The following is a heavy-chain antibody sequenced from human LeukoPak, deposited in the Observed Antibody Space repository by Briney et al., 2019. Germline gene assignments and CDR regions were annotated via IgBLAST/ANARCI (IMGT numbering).Heavy chain of an antibody. Sequence: SVKVSCKASGGTFSSYSITWVRQAPGQGLEWMGGIMPLFNTANYAQQFQGRVTITTDESTSTAYMELSSLRFEDTAMYYCARVDRYHYYLDVWGKGTTVTASS. CDR3: ARVDRYHYYLDV. CDR2: IMPLFNTA. V-gene: IGHV1-69*05. CDR1: GGTFSSYS. J-gene: IGHJ6*03.